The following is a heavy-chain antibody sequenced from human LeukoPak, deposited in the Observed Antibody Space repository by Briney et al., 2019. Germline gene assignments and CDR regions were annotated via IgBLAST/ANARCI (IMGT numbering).Heavy chain of an antibody. V-gene: IGHV3-74*01. D-gene: IGHD5-24*01. CDR2: INSGGSST. Sequence: PGGSLTLSCAASGFTFSSYWMHWIRQAPGKGLVWVSRINSGGSSTSYADCVKGRFTISRDNTKNKLSLQMTRLRAEDTGVYYCASVEMATQRDGYWGQGTLVTVSS. CDR3: ASVEMATQRDGY. J-gene: IGHJ4*02. CDR1: GFTFSSYW.